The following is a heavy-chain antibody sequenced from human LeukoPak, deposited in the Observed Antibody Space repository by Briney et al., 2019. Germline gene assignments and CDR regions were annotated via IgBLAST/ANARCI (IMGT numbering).Heavy chain of an antibody. J-gene: IGHJ4*02. V-gene: IGHV4-4*07. CDR3: ARQIASAGTAGFDF. CDR1: GGSISSYY. CDR2: IYSTGST. D-gene: IGHD6-13*01. Sequence: NASEALSLTCTVSGGSISSYYWSWIRQPAGKGLVWIGRIYSTGSTNYNPSLKSRVTMSVDTSKNQFSLRLRSVTAADTAVYYCARQIASAGTAGFDFWGQGALVTVSS.